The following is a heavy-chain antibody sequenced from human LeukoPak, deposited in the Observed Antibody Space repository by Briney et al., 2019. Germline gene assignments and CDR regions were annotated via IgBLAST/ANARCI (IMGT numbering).Heavy chain of an antibody. D-gene: IGHD5-12*01. J-gene: IGHJ4*02. CDR2: IWYDGSNK. CDR3: AREGGYDFLAFFDY. V-gene: IGHV3-33*01. Sequence: GGSLRLSCAASGFTFSSYGMHWVRQAPGKGLGWVAVIWYDGSNKHYADSVKGRFTISRDNSKNTLYLQMNSLRAEDTAVYYCAREGGYDFLAFFDYWGQGTLVTVSS. CDR1: GFTFSSYG.